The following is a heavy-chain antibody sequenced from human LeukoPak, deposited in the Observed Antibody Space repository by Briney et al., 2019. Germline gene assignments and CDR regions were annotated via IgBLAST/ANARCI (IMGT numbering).Heavy chain of an antibody. CDR1: GFTVSSNY. D-gene: IGHD1-1*01. J-gene: IGHJ6*03. CDR2: ISGSGGST. Sequence: GGSLRLSCAASGFTVSSNYMSWVRQAPGKGLEWVSAISGSGGSTYYADFVKGRFTISRDNSKNTLYLQMNSLRAEDTAVYYCAKSGTRGLYYYYMDVWGKGTTVTVSS. CDR3: AKSGTRGLYYYYMDV. V-gene: IGHV3-23*01.